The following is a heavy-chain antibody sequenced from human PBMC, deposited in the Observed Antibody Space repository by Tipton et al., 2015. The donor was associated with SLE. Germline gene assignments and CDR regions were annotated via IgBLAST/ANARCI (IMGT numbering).Heavy chain of an antibody. CDR2: ITGGGGDT. V-gene: IGHV3-23*01. CDR1: GFTFSTYA. D-gene: IGHD5/OR15-5a*01. Sequence: SLRLSCTASGFTFSTYAMSWVRQAPGKGPQWISLITGGGGDTYYADSLKGRFTISRDNSKNTLYLQMSSLRDDDTAVYSCAKHAGSVYGSEYVDSWGQGTLVTVS. CDR3: AKHAGSVYGSEYVDS. J-gene: IGHJ4*02.